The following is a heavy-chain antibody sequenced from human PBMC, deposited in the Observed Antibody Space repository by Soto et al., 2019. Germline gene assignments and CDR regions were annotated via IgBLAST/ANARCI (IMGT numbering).Heavy chain of an antibody. CDR3: ARGPPGNVLMVYASHYYYYGMDV. Sequence: GASVKVSCKASGYTFTGYYMHWVRQAPGQGLEWMGWINPNSGGTNYAQKFQGWVTMTRDTSISTAYMELSRLRSDDTAVYYCARGPPGNVLMVYASHYYYYGMDVWGQGTTVTVSS. CDR1: GYTFTGYY. CDR2: INPNSGGT. D-gene: IGHD2-8*01. J-gene: IGHJ6*02. V-gene: IGHV1-2*04.